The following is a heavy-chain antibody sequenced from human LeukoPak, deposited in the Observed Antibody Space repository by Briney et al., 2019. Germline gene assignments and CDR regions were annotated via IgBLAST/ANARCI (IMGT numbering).Heavy chain of an antibody. V-gene: IGHV3-7*03. D-gene: IGHD3-3*01. Sequence: GGSLRLSCAASGFTFSSYWMSWVRQAPGKGLEWVANIKQDGSEKYYVDSMKGRFTISRDNAKNSLYLQMNSLRAEDTAVYYCAKLITIFGSYYFDYWGQGTLVTVSS. J-gene: IGHJ4*02. CDR2: IKQDGSEK. CDR1: GFTFSSYW. CDR3: AKLITIFGSYYFDY.